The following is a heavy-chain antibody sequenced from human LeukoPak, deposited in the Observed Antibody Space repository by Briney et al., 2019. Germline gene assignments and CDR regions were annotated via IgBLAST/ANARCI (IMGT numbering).Heavy chain of an antibody. CDR2: IKQDGNEK. CDR3: ARDLVWNYGAEGSEVDY. CDR1: GFTFSRFW. D-gene: IGHD1-7*01. V-gene: IGHV3-7*01. Sequence: GGSLRLSCAASGFTFSRFWMSWVRQAPGKGLEWVANIKQDGNEKYYVDSVKGRFAISRDNAKNSLYLQMNSLRAEDTAVYYCARDLVWNYGAEGSEVDYWGQGTLVTVSS. J-gene: IGHJ4*02.